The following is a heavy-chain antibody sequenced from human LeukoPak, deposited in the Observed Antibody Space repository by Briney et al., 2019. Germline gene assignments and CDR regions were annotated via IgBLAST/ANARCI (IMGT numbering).Heavy chain of an antibody. CDR3: TRGDYDFRNCGWH. CDR1: GFTFGDYA. Sequence: GGSLRLSCTASGFTFGDYAMSWVRQAPGKGLEWVGFIRSKAYGGTTEYAASVKGRFTISRDDSKSIAYLQMNSLKTEDTAVYYCTRGDYDFRNCGWHWGQGTLVTVSS. J-gene: IGHJ4*02. CDR2: IRSKAYGGTT. V-gene: IGHV3-49*04. D-gene: IGHD3-3*01.